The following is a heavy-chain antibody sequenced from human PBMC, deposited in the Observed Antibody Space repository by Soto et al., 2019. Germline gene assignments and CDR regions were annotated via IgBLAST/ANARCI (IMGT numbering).Heavy chain of an antibody. CDR3: GKVLVGATGHTDSDS. V-gene: IGHV4-39*01. J-gene: IGHJ4*02. D-gene: IGHD2-15*01. Sequence: SETLSLTCTVSGGSIYRSGYYWGWIRQPPGRGLEWIGNIDYNGVTYSNPSLKSRVTTSRDTSKNQFSLKLTSVTAADTALYYCGKVLVGATGHTDSDSWGPGTLVTVSS. CDR2: IDYNGVT. CDR1: GGSIYRSGYY.